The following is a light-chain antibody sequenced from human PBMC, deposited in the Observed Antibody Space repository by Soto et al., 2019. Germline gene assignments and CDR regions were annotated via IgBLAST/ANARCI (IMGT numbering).Light chain of an antibody. CDR3: GTWDSSLSVLL. CDR1: RSDIGNNY. CDR2: DNN. V-gene: IGLV1-51*01. Sequence: QSVLTQPPSVSAAPGQKVTISCSGSRSDIGNNYVSWYQQLPGTAPKLLIYDNNILPSGIPDRFSASKSGTSATLGITGLPTGDEADYYCGTWDSSLSVLLFGGGTKLTVL. J-gene: IGLJ2*01.